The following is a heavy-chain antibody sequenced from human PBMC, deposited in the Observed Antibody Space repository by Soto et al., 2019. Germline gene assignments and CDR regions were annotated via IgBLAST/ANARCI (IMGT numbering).Heavy chain of an antibody. Sequence: QVQMQESGPGLVKPSGTLSLTCAVSGGSFTSNNWWTWVRQPTGQGLEWIGEIYRTGSTNYNPSLESRVTIPLDKSENQFSLKVTSLTAADTSVYYCASRDPGTSVDYWGQGTLVTVSS. V-gene: IGHV4-4*02. CDR1: GGSFTSNNW. CDR3: ASRDPGTSVDY. D-gene: IGHD1-7*01. CDR2: IYRTGST. J-gene: IGHJ4*02.